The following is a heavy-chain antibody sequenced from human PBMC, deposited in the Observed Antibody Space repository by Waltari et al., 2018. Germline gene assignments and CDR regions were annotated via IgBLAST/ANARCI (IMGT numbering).Heavy chain of an antibody. CDR3: ARGYDPFDP. Sequence: QVQLQESGPGLVKPSATLSLTCPVSGGSISSHYWSWIRQPPGKGLQWIGYIYYSVSTNYNPSLKSRVTISVDTSKNQFSLKLSSVTAADTAVYYCARGYDPFDPWGQGTLVTVSS. CDR2: IYYSVST. V-gene: IGHV4-59*11. D-gene: IGHD5-12*01. J-gene: IGHJ5*02. CDR1: GGSISSHY.